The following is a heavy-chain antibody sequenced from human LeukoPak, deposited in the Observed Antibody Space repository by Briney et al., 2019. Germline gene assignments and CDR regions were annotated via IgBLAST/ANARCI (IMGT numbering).Heavy chain of an antibody. Sequence: ASVKVSCKASGGTFSSYAISWVRQAPGQGLKWMGGIIPIFGTANYAQKFQGRVTITADKSTSTAYMELSSLRSEDTAVYYCVLGDTAMGNFDYWGQGTLVTVSS. CDR1: GGTFSSYA. J-gene: IGHJ4*02. CDR3: VLGDTAMGNFDY. CDR2: IIPIFGTA. V-gene: IGHV1-69*06. D-gene: IGHD5-18*01.